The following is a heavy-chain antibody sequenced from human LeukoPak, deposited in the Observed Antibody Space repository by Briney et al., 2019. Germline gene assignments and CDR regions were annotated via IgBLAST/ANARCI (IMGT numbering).Heavy chain of an antibody. Sequence: ASVKVSCKASGYTFTGYYMHWVRQAPGQGLEWMGWINPNSGGTNYAQKLQGRVTMTTDTSTSTAYMELRSLRSDDTAVYYCARLYSSGWYEDYWGQGTLVTVSS. CDR2: INPNSGGT. CDR3: ARLYSSGWYEDY. J-gene: IGHJ4*02. CDR1: GYTFTGYY. D-gene: IGHD6-19*01. V-gene: IGHV1-2*02.